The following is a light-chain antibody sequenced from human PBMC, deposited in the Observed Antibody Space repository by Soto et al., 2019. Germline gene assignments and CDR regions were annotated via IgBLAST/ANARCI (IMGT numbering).Light chain of an antibody. CDR2: DAS. CDR3: QQCAYSPRT. CDR1: QSVDNNY. J-gene: IGKJ1*01. Sequence: EMVLTQSPDTLSLSPGERATLSCRASQSVDNNYLAWYQQKPGQAPRLLIYDASYRATGIPDRFSGSGSGTDFTLTISRLEPEDVAVYYCQQCAYSPRTFGQGTKVEVK. V-gene: IGKV3-20*01.